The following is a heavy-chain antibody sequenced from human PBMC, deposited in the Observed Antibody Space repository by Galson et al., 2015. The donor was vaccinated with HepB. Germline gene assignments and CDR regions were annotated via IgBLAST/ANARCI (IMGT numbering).Heavy chain of an antibody. Sequence: SVKVSCKASGGTFSSYAISWVRQAPGQGLEWMGGIIPIFGIANYAQKFQGRVTITADESTSTAYMELSSLRSEDTAVYYCARERTGTKRLVYYYYGMDVWGQGTTVTVSS. CDR2: IIPIFGIA. V-gene: IGHV1-69*13. CDR3: ARERTGTKRLVYYYYGMDV. J-gene: IGHJ6*02. D-gene: IGHD1-1*01. CDR1: GGTFSSYA.